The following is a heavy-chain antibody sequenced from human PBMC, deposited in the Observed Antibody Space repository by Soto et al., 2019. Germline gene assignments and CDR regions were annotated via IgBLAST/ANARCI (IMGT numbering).Heavy chain of an antibody. CDR1: GFTFSDYF. Sequence: QVQLVESGGGLVKPGGSLRLSCAASGFTFSDYFMSWIRQAPGEGLEWVSYISSSSGYTNYADSVKGRFTIYRDNANNSLYLQMNNLRAEDTAVYYCARIKYGDYDFWFVPWGQGTLVTVSS. V-gene: IGHV3-11*05. CDR2: ISSSSGYT. D-gene: IGHD4-17*01. J-gene: IGHJ5*02. CDR3: ARIKYGDYDFWFVP.